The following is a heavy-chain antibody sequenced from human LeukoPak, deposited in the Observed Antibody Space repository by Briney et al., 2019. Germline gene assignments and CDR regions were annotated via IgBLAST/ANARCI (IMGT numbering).Heavy chain of an antibody. CDR3: ARRLVSCSFIDY. CDR2: FYYSGST. D-gene: IGHD6-6*01. J-gene: IGHJ4*02. V-gene: IGHV4-39*01. Sequence: PSETLSLTCIVSGGSISSSYNWGWIRQPPGKGLEWIGNFYYSGSTYYNPSLKSRVTISVDTSKDQFSLKLTSMTAADTAVYYCARRLVSCSFIDYWGQGTLVTVSS. CDR1: GGSISSSYN.